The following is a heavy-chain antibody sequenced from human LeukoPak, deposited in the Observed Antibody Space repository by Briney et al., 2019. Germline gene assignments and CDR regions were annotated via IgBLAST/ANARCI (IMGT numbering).Heavy chain of an antibody. V-gene: IGHV3-66*02. CDR2: VYSGDDGT. J-gene: IGHJ4*02. CDR3: AKRSRGYYDY. CDR1: GFTVSSDN. Sequence: GGSLRLPCAASGFTVSSDNMSWVRQTPGKGLEWVSVVYSGDDGTNYADSVRDRFTISRDDSKNTVYLQMNSLSVEDTGVYYCAKRSRGYYDYWGQGTLVTVSS. D-gene: IGHD2-2*01.